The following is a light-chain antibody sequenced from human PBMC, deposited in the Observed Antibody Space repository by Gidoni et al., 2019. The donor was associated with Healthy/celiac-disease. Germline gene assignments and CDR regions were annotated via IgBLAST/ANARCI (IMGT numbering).Light chain of an antibody. CDR3: SSYTSSSTPLWV. V-gene: IGLV2-14*01. CDR1: SSDVGGYNY. J-gene: IGLJ1*01. Sequence: HSALTPPSSVSGSPGQSITISCTGTSSDVGGYNYVSWDQQHPGKAPKLMIYEVSNRPSGVSNRFSGSKSGNTASLTISGLQAEDEADYYCSSYTSSSTPLWVFGTGTKVTVL. CDR2: EVS.